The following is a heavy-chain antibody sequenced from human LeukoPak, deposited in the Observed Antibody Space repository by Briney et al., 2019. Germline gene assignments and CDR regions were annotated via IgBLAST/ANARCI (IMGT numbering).Heavy chain of an antibody. J-gene: IGHJ4*02. Sequence: LTGGSLRLSCTASGFTLSSYAMSWVRQAPGKGLEWVSLISGNAGSTYYADSVKGRFTISRDNAKNSLYLQMNSLRAEDTAVYYCARASSWPTFDYWGQGTLVTVSS. CDR1: GFTLSSYA. D-gene: IGHD6-13*01. V-gene: IGHV3-23*01. CDR3: ARASSWPTFDY. CDR2: ISGNAGST.